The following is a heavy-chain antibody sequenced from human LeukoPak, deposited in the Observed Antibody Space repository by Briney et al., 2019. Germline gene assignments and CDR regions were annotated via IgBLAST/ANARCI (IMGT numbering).Heavy chain of an antibody. CDR2: ISSNGGNT. CDR3: ANRWDGSQFSN. D-gene: IGHD3-3*02. CDR1: DSLIATRYA. J-gene: IGHJ4*02. V-gene: IGHV3-64D*09. Sequence: QPGGSLRPLQSADSLIATRYAVHCVRQAPGKGLEYVAAISSNGGNTFYADSVEGRFTISRDNSKNTVYLQMSSLRAEDTAVYYCANRWDGSQFSNWGQGTLVTVSS.